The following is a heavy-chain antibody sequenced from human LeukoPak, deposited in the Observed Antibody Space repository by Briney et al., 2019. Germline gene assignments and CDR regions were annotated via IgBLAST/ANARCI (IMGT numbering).Heavy chain of an antibody. V-gene: IGHV4-39*07. CDR3: RLLDYYYYYYMDV. CDR2: IYYSGST. Sequence: SETLSLTCTVSGGSISSSSYYWGWIRQPPGKGLEWIGSIYYSGSTYYNPSLKSRVTISVDTSKNQFSLKLSSVPAADTAVYYCRLLDYYYYYYMDVWGKGTTVTVSS. J-gene: IGHJ6*03. CDR1: GGSISSSSYY.